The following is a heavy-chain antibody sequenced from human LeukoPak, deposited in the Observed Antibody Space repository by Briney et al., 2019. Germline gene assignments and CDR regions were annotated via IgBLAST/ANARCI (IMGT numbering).Heavy chain of an antibody. D-gene: IGHD6-13*01. V-gene: IGHV1-2*02. J-gene: IGHJ4*02. CDR2: INPNSGGT. CDR1: GYTFTGYY. Sequence: ASVKVSCKASGYTFTGYYMHWVRQAPGQGLEWMGWINPNSGGTNYAQKFQGRVTMTRDTSISTAYMEPSRLRSDATAVYYCARVVGYSSSQHIDYWGQGTLVTVSS. CDR3: ARVVGYSSSQHIDY.